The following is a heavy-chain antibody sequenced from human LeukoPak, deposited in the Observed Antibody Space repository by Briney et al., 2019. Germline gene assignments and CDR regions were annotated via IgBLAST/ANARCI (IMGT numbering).Heavy chain of an antibody. Sequence: GSLRLSCAASGFTFDDYAMHWVRQAPGKGLEWVSLISWDGGRTYYADSVKGRFTISRDNSKNSLYLQMNRLRAEDSALYYCAKDKFDGSGSYYFDYWGQGTLVTVSS. J-gene: IGHJ4*02. D-gene: IGHD3-10*01. CDR2: ISWDGGRT. CDR1: GFTFDDYA. V-gene: IGHV3-43D*03. CDR3: AKDKFDGSGSYYFDY.